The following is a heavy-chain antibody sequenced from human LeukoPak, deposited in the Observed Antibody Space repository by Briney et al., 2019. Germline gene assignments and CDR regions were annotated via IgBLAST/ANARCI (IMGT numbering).Heavy chain of an antibody. V-gene: IGHV4-4*07. D-gene: IGHD2-2*01. J-gene: IGHJ6*02. CDR2: IYTSGST. Sequence: SETLSLTCTVSGGSISSYYWSWIRQPAGKGLEWIGRIYTSGSTNYNPSLKSRVTMSVDTSKNQFSLKLSSVTAADTAVYYCARGRYCSSTSCPKEMRSYSNLRKRLYYGMDVWGQGTTVTVSS. CDR3: ARGRYCSSTSCPKEMRSYSNLRKRLYYGMDV. CDR1: GGSISSYY.